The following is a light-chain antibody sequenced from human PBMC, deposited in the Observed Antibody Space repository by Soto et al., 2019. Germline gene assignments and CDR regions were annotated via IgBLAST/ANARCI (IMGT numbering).Light chain of an antibody. CDR3: SSYTSSNSWV. J-gene: IGLJ3*02. Sequence: QSALTQPASVSGSPGQSITISCTGTSSDVGGYNYVSWYQQHPGKAPKLMTCDVSNRPSGVSNRFSGSKSGNTASLTISGLQAEDEADYYCSSYTSSNSWVFGGGTKLTVL. CDR1: SSDVGGYNY. V-gene: IGLV2-14*01. CDR2: DVS.